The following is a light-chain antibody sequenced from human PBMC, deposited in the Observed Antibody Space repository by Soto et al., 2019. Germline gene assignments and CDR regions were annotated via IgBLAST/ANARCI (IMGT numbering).Light chain of an antibody. CDR1: GSDVGGYNY. CDR3: NSYAGNNKYVI. J-gene: IGLJ2*01. V-gene: IGLV2-8*01. Sequence: QSVLTQPPSASGSPGQSVTISCTGTGSDVGGYNYVSWYQQHPGKAPKLMIYEVNKRPSGVPGRFSGSKSGNTASLTVSGLQLEDEADYYCNSYAGNNKYVIFGGGTQLTVL. CDR2: EVN.